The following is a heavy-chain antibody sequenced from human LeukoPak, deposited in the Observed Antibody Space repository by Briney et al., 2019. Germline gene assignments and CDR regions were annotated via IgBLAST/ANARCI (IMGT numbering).Heavy chain of an antibody. D-gene: IGHD2-2*01. Sequence: GGSLRLSCAASGFTFSSYGMHWVRQAPGKGLEWVANINQDGSEKYYVDSVKGRFTISRDNGKNSLYLQMNSLRAEDAAVYYCARDRAKEIVIVPAAIGGPGDCWGQGTLVTVSS. V-gene: IGHV3-7*01. CDR3: ARDRAKEIVIVPAAIGGPGDC. J-gene: IGHJ4*02. CDR2: INQDGSEK. CDR1: GFTFSSYG.